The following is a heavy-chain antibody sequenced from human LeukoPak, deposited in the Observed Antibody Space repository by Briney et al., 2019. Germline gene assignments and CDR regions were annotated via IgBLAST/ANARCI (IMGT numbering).Heavy chain of an antibody. Sequence: GESLKISCKVSGYSFTSYWIGWVRQMPGKGLEWMGIIYPGDSDTRYSPSFQGQVTIPADKSFSTAYLQWSSLKASDTAMYYCARLPDYYDSSGYFDYWGQGTLVTVSS. CDR3: ARLPDYYDSSGYFDY. J-gene: IGHJ4*02. D-gene: IGHD3-22*01. CDR2: IYPGDSDT. CDR1: GYSFTSYW. V-gene: IGHV5-51*01.